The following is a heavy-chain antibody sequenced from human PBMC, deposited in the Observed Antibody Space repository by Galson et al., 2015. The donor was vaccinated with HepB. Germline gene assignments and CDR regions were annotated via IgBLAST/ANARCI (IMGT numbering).Heavy chain of an antibody. D-gene: IGHD3-9*01. CDR3: ARALLTGYYYFDY. V-gene: IGHV3-30*04. Sequence: SLRLSCAASGFTFSSYAMHWVRQAPGKGLEWVAVISYDGSNKYYADSVKGRFTISRDNSKNTLYLQMNSLRAEDTAVYYCARALLTGYYYFDYWGQGTLVTVSS. CDR1: GFTFSSYA. CDR2: ISYDGSNK. J-gene: IGHJ4*02.